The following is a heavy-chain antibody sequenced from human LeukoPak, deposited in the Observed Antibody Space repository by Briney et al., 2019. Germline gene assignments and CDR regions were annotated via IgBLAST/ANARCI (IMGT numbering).Heavy chain of an antibody. J-gene: IGHJ3*02. CDR2: IGTAGDT. CDR1: GFTFSSYD. D-gene: IGHD2-21*02. CDR3: ARGVPAYCGGDCYSDAFDI. Sequence: GGSLRLSCAASGFTFSSYDMHWVRRATGKGLEWVSAIGTAGDTYYPGFVKGRFTISRENAKNSLYLQMNSLRAGDTAVYYCARGVPAYCGGDCYSDAFDIWGQGTMVTVSS. V-gene: IGHV3-13*01.